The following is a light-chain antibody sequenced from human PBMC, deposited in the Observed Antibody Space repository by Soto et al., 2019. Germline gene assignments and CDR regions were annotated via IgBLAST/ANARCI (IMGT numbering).Light chain of an antibody. CDR2: DVS. CDR3: QQYGSSPT. Sequence: EIVLTQSPGTLSLSPGERATLSCSSSQSVSSSYLAWYQQKPGQAPRLLIYDVSSRATGIPDRFSGSGSGTDFTLTISRLEPEDFAVYYCQQYGSSPTFGQGTKVEI. V-gene: IGKV3-20*01. CDR1: QSVSSSY. J-gene: IGKJ1*01.